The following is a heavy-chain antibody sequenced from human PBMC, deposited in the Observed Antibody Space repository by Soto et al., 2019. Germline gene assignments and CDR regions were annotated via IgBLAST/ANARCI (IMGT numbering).Heavy chain of an antibody. CDR3: AKNPGGSTGYGMDV. D-gene: IGHD2-2*01. CDR1: GGSFSGYY. CDR2: INHSGST. J-gene: IGHJ6*02. V-gene: IGHV4-34*01. Sequence: SETLSLTCAVYGGSFSGYYWSWIRQPPGKGLEWIGEINHSGSTNYNPSLKSRVTISVDTSKNQFSLKLSSVTVADTAVYYCAKNPGGSTGYGMDVWGQGTTVTVSS.